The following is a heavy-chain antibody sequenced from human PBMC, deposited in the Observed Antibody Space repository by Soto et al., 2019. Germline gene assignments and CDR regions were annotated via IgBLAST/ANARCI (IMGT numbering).Heavy chain of an antibody. Sequence: QVQLQESGPGLVKPSETLSLTCTVSGASISSYYWTWIRQPPGKGLEWIGYIYYSGSTNYNPSLKSRVTTSVDTSKNHFSLKLSSVTAADTAVYYCAKMTGQLTWPDYWGQGTLVTVSS. J-gene: IGHJ4*02. D-gene: IGHD1-1*01. CDR1: GASISSYY. V-gene: IGHV4-59*01. CDR3: AKMTGQLTWPDY. CDR2: IYYSGST.